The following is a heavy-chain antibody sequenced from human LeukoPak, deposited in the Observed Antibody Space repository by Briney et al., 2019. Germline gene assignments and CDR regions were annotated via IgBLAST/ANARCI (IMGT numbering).Heavy chain of an antibody. CDR1: GFTFSSYA. Sequence: GGSLRLSCAASGFTFSSYAMSWVRQAPGKGLEWVSAISGSGGSTYYADSVKGRFTISRDNSKNTLYLQMNSLRAEDTAVYYCAKDTRSLTGTTQGTFDYWGQGTLVTVSS. J-gene: IGHJ4*02. V-gene: IGHV3-23*01. CDR2: ISGSGGST. CDR3: AKDTRSLTGTTQGTFDY. D-gene: IGHD1-7*01.